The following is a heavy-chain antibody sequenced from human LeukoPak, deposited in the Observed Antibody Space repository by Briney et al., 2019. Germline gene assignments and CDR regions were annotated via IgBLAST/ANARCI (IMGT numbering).Heavy chain of an antibody. Sequence: SETLCLTCTVSGCAFGTYDWNWIRQPPGKGLEWIGYIYPGGSTDYNPSLESRVFISVVTSTNRRSLRLHSLTAADTAVYYCARHSFAQVYFDSWGQGTLVTVSS. CDR3: ARHSFAQVYFDS. CDR2: IYPGGST. CDR1: GCAFGTYD. J-gene: IGHJ4*02. V-gene: IGHV4-4*09. D-gene: IGHD2-8*01.